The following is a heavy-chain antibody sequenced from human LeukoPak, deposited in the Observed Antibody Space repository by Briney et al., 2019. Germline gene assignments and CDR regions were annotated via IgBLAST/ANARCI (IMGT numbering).Heavy chain of an antibody. J-gene: IGHJ4*02. CDR3: AKGDGNFDY. V-gene: IGHV3-23*01. Sequence: GASLRPSCAASGFTFSSYAMSWVLQAPGKGLEWVSAISGSGGSTYYADSVKGRFTISRDNSKNTLYLQMNSLRAEDTAVYYCAKGDGNFDYWGQGTLVTVSS. CDR1: GFTFSSYA. CDR2: ISGSGGST.